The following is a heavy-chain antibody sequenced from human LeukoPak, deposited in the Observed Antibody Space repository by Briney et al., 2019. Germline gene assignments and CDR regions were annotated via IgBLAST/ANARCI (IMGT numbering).Heavy chain of an antibody. Sequence: PGGSLRLSCAASGFTFRNYGMPWVRQAPGKGLEWVAVIWYDGGNKYYTDSVKGRFAISRDNSKNTLYLQLNSVRAEDTAVYYCATVRVAGSSWYLDYWGQGTLVTVSS. D-gene: IGHD6-13*01. J-gene: IGHJ4*02. CDR2: IWYDGGNK. V-gene: IGHV3-33*01. CDR1: GFTFRNYG. CDR3: ATVRVAGSSWYLDY.